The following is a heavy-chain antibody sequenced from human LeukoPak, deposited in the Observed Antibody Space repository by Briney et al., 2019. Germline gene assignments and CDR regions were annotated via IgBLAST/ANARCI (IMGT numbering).Heavy chain of an antibody. CDR3: ARVWGYCSSTSCYGGGYFDY. V-gene: IGHV3-11*04. Sequence: GGSLRLSCAASGFTFSDYYMSWLRQAPGKGLEWVSYISSRGSTIYYADSVKVRFTISRDNAKNSLYLQVNSLRAEDTAVYYCARVWGYCSSTSCYGGGYFDYWGQGTLVTVSS. D-gene: IGHD2-2*01. CDR1: GFTFSDYY. J-gene: IGHJ4*02. CDR2: ISSRGSTI.